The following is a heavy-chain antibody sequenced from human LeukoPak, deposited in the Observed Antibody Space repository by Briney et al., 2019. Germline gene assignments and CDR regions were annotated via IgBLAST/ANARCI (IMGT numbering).Heavy chain of an antibody. CDR1: GYSISSGYY. J-gene: IGHJ6*03. Sequence: PSETLSLTCTVSGYSISSGYYWGWIRQPPGKGLEWIGSIYHSGSTYYNPSLKSRVTISVDTSKNQFSLKLSSVTAADTAVYYCASSTVTTYFYYYYYMDVWGKGTTVTVSS. CDR2: IYHSGST. CDR3: ASSTVTTYFYYYYYMDV. D-gene: IGHD4-17*01. V-gene: IGHV4-38-2*02.